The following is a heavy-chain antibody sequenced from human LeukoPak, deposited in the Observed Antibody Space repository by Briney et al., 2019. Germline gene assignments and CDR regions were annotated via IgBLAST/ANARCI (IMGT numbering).Heavy chain of an antibody. CDR2: IWYDGGNK. CDR3: ARVSSGWYDFDY. V-gene: IGHV3-33*01. Sequence: PGGSLRLSCAASGFTFSSYGMHWVRQAPGKGLEWVAVIWYDGGNKYYADSVKGRFTISRDNSKNTLYLQMNSLRAEDTAVYYCARVSSGWYDFDYWGQGTLVTVSS. D-gene: IGHD6-19*01. J-gene: IGHJ4*02. CDR1: GFTFSSYG.